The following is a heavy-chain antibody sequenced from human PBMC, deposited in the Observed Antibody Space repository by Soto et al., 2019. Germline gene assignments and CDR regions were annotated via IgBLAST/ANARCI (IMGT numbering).Heavy chain of an antibody. CDR3: AKEGLGRWAEY. J-gene: IGHJ4*02. D-gene: IGHD1-26*01. CDR2: ISGGGGNT. V-gene: IGHV3-23*01. Sequence: EVQLLESGGGLVQPGGSLRLSCAASGFTFSNYAMSWVRQTPGKGLEWVSTISGGGGNTYYPDAVKGRFTISRDNSKDTVYLQMNSLRAEDTAIYYCAKEGLGRWAEYWGQGALVTVTS. CDR1: GFTFSNYA.